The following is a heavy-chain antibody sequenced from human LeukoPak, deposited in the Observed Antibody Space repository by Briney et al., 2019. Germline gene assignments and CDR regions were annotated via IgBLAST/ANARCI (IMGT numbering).Heavy chain of an antibody. J-gene: IGHJ4*02. CDR1: GGSFSGYY. CDR2: INHSGST. V-gene: IGHV4-34*01. D-gene: IGHD3-10*01. Sequence: SETLSLTCAVYGGSFSGYYWSWICQPPGKGLEWIGEINHSGSTNYNPSLKSRVTISVDTSKNQFSLKLSSVTAADTAVYYCARHLGSGSYYSYWGQGTLVTVSS. CDR3: ARHLGSGSYYSY.